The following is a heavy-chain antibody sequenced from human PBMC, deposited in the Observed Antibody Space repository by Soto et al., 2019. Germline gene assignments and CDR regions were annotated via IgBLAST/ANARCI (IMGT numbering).Heavy chain of an antibody. D-gene: IGHD2-15*01. J-gene: IGHJ6*03. Sequence: QVQLQESGPGLVKPSETLSLTCTVSGGSISSYYWSWIRQPPGKGLEWIGYIYYSGSTNYNPSLKSRVTISVATSKNQCSLKLSSVTAADTAVYYCARSYRRYCSGGSCYSYYYYYMDVWGKGTTVTVSS. CDR2: IYYSGST. V-gene: IGHV4-59*01. CDR1: GGSISSYY. CDR3: ARSYRRYCSGGSCYSYYYYYMDV.